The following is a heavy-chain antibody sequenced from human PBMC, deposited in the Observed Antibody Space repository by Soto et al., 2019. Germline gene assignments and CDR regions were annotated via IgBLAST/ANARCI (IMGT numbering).Heavy chain of an antibody. Sequence: PSQTLSLTCAISGDSVSSNSAAWNWIRQSPSRGLEWLGRTYYRSKWYNDYADSVKGRFTISRDNSKNTLYLQMNSLRAEDTAVYYCAKEAVAVPSDLDYWGQGTLVTVSS. D-gene: IGHD6-19*01. V-gene: IGHV6-1*01. J-gene: IGHJ4*02. CDR2: TYYRSKWYN. CDR3: AKEAVAVPSDLDY. CDR1: GDSVSSNSAA.